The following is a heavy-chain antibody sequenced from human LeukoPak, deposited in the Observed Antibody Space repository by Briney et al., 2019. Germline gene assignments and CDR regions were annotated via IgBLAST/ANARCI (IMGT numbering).Heavy chain of an antibody. J-gene: IGHJ3*02. CDR2: IYYSGST. V-gene: IGHV4-59*06. Sequence: PSETLSLTCTVSGGSISSYYWSWIRQPPGKGLEWIGYIYYSGSTYYNPSLKSRVTISVDTSKNQFSLKLSSVTAADTAVYYCARVVDYDSSGLDAFDIWGQGTMVTVSS. D-gene: IGHD3-22*01. CDR1: GGSISSYY. CDR3: ARVVDYDSSGLDAFDI.